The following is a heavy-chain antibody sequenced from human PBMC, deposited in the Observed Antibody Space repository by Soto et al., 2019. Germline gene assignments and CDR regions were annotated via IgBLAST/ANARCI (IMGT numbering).Heavy chain of an antibody. CDR1: GGSISSSSYY. CDR3: ARHYYGDYAPFYYYYYMDV. CDR2: IYYSGST. Sequence: SETLSLTCTVSGGSISSSSYYWGWIRQPPGKGLEWIGSIYYSGSTYYNPSLKSRVTISVDTSKNQFSLKLSSVTAADTAVYYCARHYYGDYAPFYYYYYMDVWGKGTTVTVSS. J-gene: IGHJ6*03. V-gene: IGHV4-39*01. D-gene: IGHD4-17*01.